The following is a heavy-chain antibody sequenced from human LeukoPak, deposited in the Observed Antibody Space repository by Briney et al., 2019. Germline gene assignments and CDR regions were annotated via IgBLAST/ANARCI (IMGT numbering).Heavy chain of an antibody. CDR2: IYPADSET. CDR1: GYSFTSYW. CDR3: ASGGWVGATVFDY. D-gene: IGHD1-26*01. J-gene: IGHJ4*02. V-gene: IGHV5-51*01. Sequence: PGECPQISCKPSGYSFTSYWIGWVRQMPGKGLEWMGIIYPADSETRYSPSFQGPVTISVDKSISTAYLQWSSLKASDTGIYYCASGGWVGATVFDYWGQGTRVTGPS.